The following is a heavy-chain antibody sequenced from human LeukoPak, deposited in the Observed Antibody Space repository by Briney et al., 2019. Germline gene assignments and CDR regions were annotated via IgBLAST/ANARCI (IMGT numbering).Heavy chain of an antibody. J-gene: IGHJ4*02. V-gene: IGHV3-30-3*01. CDR3: ARDLANGPVGY. CDR2: ISYDGSNK. CDR1: GFTFSSYA. Sequence: GRSLRLSCAASGFTFSSYAMRWVRQAPGKGLEWVAVISYDGSNKYYADSVKGRFTISRDNSKNTLYLQMNSLRAEDTAVYYCARDLANGPVGYWGQGTLVTVSS. D-gene: IGHD3-3*02.